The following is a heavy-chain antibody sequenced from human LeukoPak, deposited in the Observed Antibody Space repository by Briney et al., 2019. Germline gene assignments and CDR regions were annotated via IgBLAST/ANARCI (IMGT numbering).Heavy chain of an antibody. CDR3: ARLKSVNWFDP. J-gene: IGHJ5*02. V-gene: IGHV4-59*08. CDR2: IYYSGST. Sequence: SETLSLTCTVSGGSISSYYWSWIRQPPGKGLEWIGYIYYSGSTNYNPSLKSRVTISVDTSKNQLSLKLSSVTAADTAVYYCARLKSVNWFDPWGQGTLVTVSS. CDR1: GGSISSYY.